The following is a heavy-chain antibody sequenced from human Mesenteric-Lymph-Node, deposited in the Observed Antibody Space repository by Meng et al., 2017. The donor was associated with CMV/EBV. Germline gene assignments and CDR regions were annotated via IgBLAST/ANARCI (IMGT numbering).Heavy chain of an antibody. J-gene: IGHJ4*02. V-gene: IGHV1-69*02. D-gene: IGHD3-22*01. Sequence: WVRQAPGQGLEWMGRIIPMLDITDYAQKIQGVPNYAQKFQGRVTITADTSTNIVYMELRMLRAEDTAVYYCARLGADTYDSSGYYFDYWGQGALVTVSS. CDR3: ARLGADTYDSSGYYFDY. CDR2: IIPMLDIT.